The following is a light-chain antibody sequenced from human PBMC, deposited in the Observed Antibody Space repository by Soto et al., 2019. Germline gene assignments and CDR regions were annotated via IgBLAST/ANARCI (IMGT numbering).Light chain of an antibody. V-gene: IGLV2-14*01. CDR3: TSYKPTRVV. J-gene: IGLJ3*02. CDR1: SSDFGSCRN. Sequence: QSALTQPASVSGSPGQSITISCTGTSSDFGSCRNVSGYQQHPGKAPKLMIYDVSNRPSGVSTRFSGSKSGNTASLTISGLQADDEVDYCCTSYKPTRVVFGGGTKLTVL. CDR2: DVS.